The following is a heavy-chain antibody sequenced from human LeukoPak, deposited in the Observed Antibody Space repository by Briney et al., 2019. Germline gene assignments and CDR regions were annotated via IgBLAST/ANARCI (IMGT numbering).Heavy chain of an antibody. Sequence: ASVKVSCKASGYTFTGYYMHWVRQAPGQGLEGMGWINPNSGGTNYAQKFQGRVTITRDTPISTAYMELSRLRSDDTAVYYCARENCSGGSCYSGWFDPWGQGTLVTVSS. CDR1: GYTFTGYY. V-gene: IGHV1-2*02. D-gene: IGHD2-15*01. CDR3: ARENCSGGSCYSGWFDP. CDR2: INPNSGGT. J-gene: IGHJ5*02.